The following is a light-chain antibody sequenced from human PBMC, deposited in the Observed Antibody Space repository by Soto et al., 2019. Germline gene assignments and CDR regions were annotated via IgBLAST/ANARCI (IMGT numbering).Light chain of an antibody. CDR2: RAS. V-gene: IGLV1-47*01. CDR3: AAWDDTLKGLV. Sequence: QLVLTQPPSASGTPGQRVTISCSGSSSNIGSNYVYWYQQVPGTAPRLLMYRASQRPSGVPDRFSGSKSGTSASLAISGLRSEDEADYYCAAWDDTLKGLVFGGGTKVTVL. CDR1: SSNIGSNY. J-gene: IGLJ2*01.